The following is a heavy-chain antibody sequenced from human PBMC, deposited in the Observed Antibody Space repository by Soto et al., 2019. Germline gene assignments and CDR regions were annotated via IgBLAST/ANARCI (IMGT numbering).Heavy chain of an antibody. J-gene: IGHJ4*02. Sequence: GGSLRLSCAASGFTFSSYGMHWVRQAPGKGLEWVAVMSYDGSNKYYADSVKGRFTISRDNSRNTLYLQMNSLRAEDTAVYYCASEMIWGQGTLVTVSS. D-gene: IGHD3-16*01. CDR2: MSYDGSNK. CDR3: ASEMI. CDR1: GFTFSSYG. V-gene: IGHV3-30*03.